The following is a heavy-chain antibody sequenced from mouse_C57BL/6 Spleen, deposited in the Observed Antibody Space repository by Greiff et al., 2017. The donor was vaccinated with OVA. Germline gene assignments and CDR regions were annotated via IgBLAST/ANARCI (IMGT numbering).Heavy chain of an antibody. Sequence: VQLQQPGAELVRPGSSVKLSCKASGYTFTSYWMDWVKQRPGQGLEWIGNIYPSDSETHYNQKFKDKATLTVDKSSSTAYLQLSSLTSEDSAVYYCARERSGFAYWGQGTLVTVSA. CDR3: ARERSGFAY. CDR2: IYPSDSET. J-gene: IGHJ3*01. CDR1: GYTFTSYW. V-gene: IGHV1-61*01.